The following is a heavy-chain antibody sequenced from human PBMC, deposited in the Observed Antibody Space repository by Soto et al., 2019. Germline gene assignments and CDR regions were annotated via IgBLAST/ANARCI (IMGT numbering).Heavy chain of an antibody. Sequence: EVQLVESGGGLVQPGESLRLSCAASGFTFSYYWMHWVRQAPGKGLVWVSRIHSDGSSTTYADSVKGRFSISRDNARNRVYLQMKSLRAEDTAVYYCARGDRGAFDLWGQGTVLTVSS. J-gene: IGHJ3*01. D-gene: IGHD1-26*01. V-gene: IGHV3-74*01. CDR2: IHSDGSST. CDR3: ARGDRGAFDL. CDR1: GFTFSYYW.